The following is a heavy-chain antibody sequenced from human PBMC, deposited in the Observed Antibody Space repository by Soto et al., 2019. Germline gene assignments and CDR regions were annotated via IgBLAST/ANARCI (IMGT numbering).Heavy chain of an antibody. CDR1: GFSLSNARMG. J-gene: IGHJ6*02. Sequence: SGPTLVNPTETLTLTCTVSGFSLSNARMGVSWIRQPPGKALEWLAHIFSNDEKSYSTSLKSRLTISKDTSKSQVVLTMTNMDPVDTATYYCARIRGSSSDYYYYYGMDVWGQGTTVTVSS. V-gene: IGHV2-26*01. CDR3: ARIRGSSSDYYYYYGMDV. D-gene: IGHD6-6*01. CDR2: IFSNDEK.